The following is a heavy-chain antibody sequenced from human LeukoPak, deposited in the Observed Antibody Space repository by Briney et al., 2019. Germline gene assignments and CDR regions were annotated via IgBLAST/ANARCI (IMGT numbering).Heavy chain of an antibody. V-gene: IGHV4-34*01. CDR1: GGSFSGYY. CDR2: INHSGST. CDR3: ARKGLTGYAH. D-gene: IGHD3-9*01. Sequence: SSETLSLACAVYGGSFSGYYWSWIRQPPGKGLEWIGEINHSGSTNYNPSLKSRVTISVDTSKNQFSLKLSSVTAADTAVCYCARKGLTGYAHWGQGTLVTVSS. J-gene: IGHJ4*02.